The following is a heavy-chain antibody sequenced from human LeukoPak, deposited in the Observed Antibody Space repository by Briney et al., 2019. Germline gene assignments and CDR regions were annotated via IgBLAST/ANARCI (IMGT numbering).Heavy chain of an antibody. V-gene: IGHV1-46*01. CDR3: AIQAFDY. CDR2: INPSGGDT. CDR1: GYTFTTYY. J-gene: IGHJ4*02. Sequence: ASVKVSCKASGYTFTTYYMHWVRQAPGQGLEWMGIINPSGGDTSHTQTFQGRLTMTWDTPTSTVSMELSSLRSEDTAVYYCAIQAFDYWGQGTLVTVSS.